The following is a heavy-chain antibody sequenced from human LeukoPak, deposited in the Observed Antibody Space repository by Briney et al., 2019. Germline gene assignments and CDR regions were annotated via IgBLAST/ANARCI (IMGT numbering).Heavy chain of an antibody. CDR3: AKHKENYGDSCLDAY. CDR2: ISGSGGST. J-gene: IGHJ4*02. D-gene: IGHD4-17*01. Sequence: GGSLRLSCAASGFTFRSYAMSWVRQAPGKGLEWVSAISGSGGSTHYADSVKGRFTISGDSSKSTLYLQMNSLRAEDTAVYYCAKHKENYGDSCLDAYWGQGTLVTVSS. CDR1: GFTFRSYA. V-gene: IGHV3-23*01.